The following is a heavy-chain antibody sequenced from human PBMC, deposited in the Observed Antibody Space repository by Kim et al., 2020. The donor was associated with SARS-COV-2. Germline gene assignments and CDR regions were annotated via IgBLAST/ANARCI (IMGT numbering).Heavy chain of an antibody. CDR1: GFTFSDAA. Sequence: GGSLRLSCAASGFTFSDAAMNWVRQASGKGLEWVGRIKSKTDGYATDYGASVKGRFTISRDDSKNTAYLQMNSLKTEDTAVYYCSMVPFYIRSWCDALDNWGQGTKVTVSS. D-gene: IGHD6-13*01. CDR2: IKSKTDGYAT. V-gene: IGHV3-73*01. CDR3: SMVPFYIRSWCDALDN. J-gene: IGHJ3*02.